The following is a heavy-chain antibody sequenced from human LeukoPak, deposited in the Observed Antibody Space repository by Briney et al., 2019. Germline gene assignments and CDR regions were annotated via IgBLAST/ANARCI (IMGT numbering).Heavy chain of an antibody. CDR2: INPSGGST. CDR3: ARTDYGDYVGGGGFDY. V-gene: IGHV1-46*01. D-gene: IGHD4-17*01. CDR1: GYTFTSYY. Sequence: ASVKVSCKASGYTFTSYYMHWVRQAPGQGLEWMGIINPSGGSTSYAQKFQGRVTMTTDTSTSTAYMELRSLRSDDTAVYYCARTDYGDYVGGGGFDYWGQGTLVTVSS. J-gene: IGHJ4*02.